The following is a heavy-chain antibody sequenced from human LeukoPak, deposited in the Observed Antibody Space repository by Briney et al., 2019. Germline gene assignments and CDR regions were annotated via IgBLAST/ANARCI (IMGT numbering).Heavy chain of an antibody. CDR1: GFSFSRYW. J-gene: IGHJ4*02. Sequence: PGGSLRLLCAAWGFSFSRYWMHWARQVPGRGPVWVSRINIDGRITTYADSVKGRLTISRDNAKNTLYLQMNSLRAEDTAVYYCTRGILKSSSSSDYWGQGTLVTVSS. V-gene: IGHV3-74*01. CDR3: TRGILKSSSSSDY. D-gene: IGHD6-6*01. CDR2: INIDGRIT.